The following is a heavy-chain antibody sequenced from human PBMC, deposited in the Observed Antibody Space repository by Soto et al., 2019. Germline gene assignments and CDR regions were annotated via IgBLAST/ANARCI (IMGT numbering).Heavy chain of an antibody. CDR2: IKSKTDGGTT. CDR3: TTDGERFWTNWFDP. J-gene: IGHJ5*02. Sequence: EVQLVESGGGLVKPGGSLRLSCAASGFTFSNAWMNWVRQGPGKGLEWVGRIKSKTDGGTTDYAAPVKGRFTISRDDSKNTLYLQMNSLKTEDTAVYYCTTDGERFWTNWFDPWGQGTLVTVSS. D-gene: IGHD3-3*01. V-gene: IGHV3-15*07. CDR1: GFTFSNAW.